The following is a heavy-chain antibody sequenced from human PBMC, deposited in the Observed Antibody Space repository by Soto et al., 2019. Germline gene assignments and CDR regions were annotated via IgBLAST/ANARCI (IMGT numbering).Heavy chain of an antibody. J-gene: IGHJ6*02. V-gene: IGHV4-59*01. D-gene: IGHD5-18*01. CDR1: GGSISSYY. Sequence: SETLSLTCTVSGGSISSYYWSWIRQPPGKGLEWIGYIYYSGSTNYNPSLKSRVTISVDTSKNQFSLKLSSVTAADTAVYYCAGTSGYSYGSDYYYYGMDVWGQGTTVTVSS. CDR3: AGTSGYSYGSDYYYYGMDV. CDR2: IYYSGST.